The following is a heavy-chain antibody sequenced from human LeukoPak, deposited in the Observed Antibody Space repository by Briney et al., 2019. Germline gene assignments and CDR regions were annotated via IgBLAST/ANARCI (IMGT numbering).Heavy chain of an antibody. D-gene: IGHD1-7*01. J-gene: IGHJ6*03. V-gene: IGHV3-74*01. Sequence: WSLRLSCAASGSMFSSCRMHGVRLGPGKGLVWVSCIDPDGTETTYADYVKGRLTISRDNAKNTVFLQMNNLTAEDTAVYYCARVENWNFKEWCMVVWGKGTTVTVSS. CDR1: GSMFSSCR. CDR3: ARVENWNFKEWCMVV. CDR2: IDPDGTET.